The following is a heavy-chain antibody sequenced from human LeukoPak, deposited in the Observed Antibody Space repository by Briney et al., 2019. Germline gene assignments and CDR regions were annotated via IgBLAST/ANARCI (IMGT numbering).Heavy chain of an antibody. CDR1: GYTFTSYD. J-gene: IGHJ3*02. CDR3: ARRPVASDAFDI. CDR2: MNPNSGNT. Sequence: ASVKVSCKASGYTFTSYDINWVRQATGQGLEWMGWMNPNSGNTGYAQKFQGRVTMTRNTSISTAYMELSSLRSEDTAVNYCARRPVASDAFDIWGQGTMVTVSS. V-gene: IGHV1-8*01.